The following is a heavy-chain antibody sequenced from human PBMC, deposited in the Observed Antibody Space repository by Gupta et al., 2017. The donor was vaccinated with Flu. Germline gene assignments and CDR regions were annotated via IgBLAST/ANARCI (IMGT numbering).Heavy chain of an antibody. CDR2: ISSSSNTI. CDR3: ASSAPGYYGMDV. V-gene: IGHV3-48*01. D-gene: IGHD6-25*01. Sequence: TFSSYSINWVRQAPGKGLEWVSYISSSSNTIYYADSVKGRFTISRDNAKNSLYLQMKSLRAEDTAVYYCASSAPGYYGMDVGGQGTTVTVSS. CDR1: TFSSYS. J-gene: IGHJ6*02.